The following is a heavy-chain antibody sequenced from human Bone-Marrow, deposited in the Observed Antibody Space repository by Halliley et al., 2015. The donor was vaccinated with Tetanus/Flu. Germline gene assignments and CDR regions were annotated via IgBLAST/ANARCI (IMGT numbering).Heavy chain of an antibody. Sequence: SLRLSCAASGFTFSSYGMHWVRQAPGKGLQWVAVVSYDGSYKYYADSVKGRFTISRDNSKSTLFLQMNGLRAEDTAVYYCAKDQGSGYTYGLPDYWGQGTLVTVSS. CDR1: GFTFSSYG. J-gene: IGHJ4*02. CDR3: AKDQGSGYTYGLPDY. CDR2: VSYDGSYK. D-gene: IGHD5-18*01. V-gene: IGHV3-30*18.